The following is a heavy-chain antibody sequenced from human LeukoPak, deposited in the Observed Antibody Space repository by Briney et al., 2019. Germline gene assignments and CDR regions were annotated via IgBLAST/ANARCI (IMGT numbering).Heavy chain of an antibody. CDR3: ASRSSRDCSSASCRPFNY. V-gene: IGHV3-9*01. J-gene: IGHJ4*02. CDR2: ISWNSGSK. CDR1: GFTFDDYA. D-gene: IGHD2-2*01. Sequence: PGGSLRLSCAASGFTFDDYAIHWVRQAPGKGLEWASGISWNSGSKDYADSVKGRFTISRDNAKKSLYLQMNSLRAEDTALYYCASRSSRDCSSASCRPFNYWGQGTLVTVSS.